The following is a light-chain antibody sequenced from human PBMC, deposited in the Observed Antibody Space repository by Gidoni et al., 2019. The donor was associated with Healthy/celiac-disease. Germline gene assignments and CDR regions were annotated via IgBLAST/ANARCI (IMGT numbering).Light chain of an antibody. CDR3: RQSYSTPRT. CDR1: QSISSY. V-gene: IGKV1-39*01. J-gene: IGKJ2*01. CDR2: SAS. Sequence: DLPMTQSPSSLSASVGDRVTITCRASQSISSYLNWYQQKPGKAPKLLIYSASSLQSGVPSRFSGSGSGTDFTLTISSLQPEDFATYYCRQSYSTPRTFGQGTKLEIK.